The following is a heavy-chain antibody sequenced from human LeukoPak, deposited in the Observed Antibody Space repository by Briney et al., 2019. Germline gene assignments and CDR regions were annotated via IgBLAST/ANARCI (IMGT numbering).Heavy chain of an antibody. Sequence: GASVKVSCKASGGTFSSYAISWVRQAPGQGLEWMGRIIPIFGTANYAQKFQGRVTITTDESTSTAYMELSSLGSEDTAVYYCARGGLDGFDYWGQGTLVTVSS. CDR3: ARGGLDGFDY. CDR2: IIPIFGTA. J-gene: IGHJ4*02. CDR1: GGTFSSYA. V-gene: IGHV1-69*05. D-gene: IGHD3-16*01.